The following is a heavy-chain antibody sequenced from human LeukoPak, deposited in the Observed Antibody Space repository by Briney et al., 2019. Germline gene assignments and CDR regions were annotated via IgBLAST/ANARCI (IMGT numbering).Heavy chain of an antibody. J-gene: IGHJ4*02. D-gene: IGHD5-18*01. Sequence: ASVKVSCKASGYTFTSYDINWVRQAPGQGLEWMGWISAYNGNTNYAQKLQGRATMTTDTSTSTAYMELRSLRSDDTAVYYCARDSPGASYGFKFSDYWGQGTLVTVSS. CDR2: ISAYNGNT. V-gene: IGHV1-18*01. CDR1: GYTFTSYD. CDR3: ARDSPGASYGFKFSDY.